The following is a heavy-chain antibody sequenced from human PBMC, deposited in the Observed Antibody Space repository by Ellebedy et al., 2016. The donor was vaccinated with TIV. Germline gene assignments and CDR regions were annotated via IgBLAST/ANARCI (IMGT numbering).Heavy chain of an antibody. J-gene: IGHJ4*02. CDR2: IYYSGST. CDR1: GGSISSSSYY. V-gene: IGHV4-30-4*01. D-gene: IGHD6-13*01. Sequence: MPSETLSLTCTVSGGSISSSSYYWSWIRQPPGKGLEWIGYIYYSGSTYYNPSLKSRVTISVDTSKNQFSLKLSSVTAADTAVYYCATYSYSSSWYHDYWGQGTLVTVSS. CDR3: ATYSYSSSWYHDY.